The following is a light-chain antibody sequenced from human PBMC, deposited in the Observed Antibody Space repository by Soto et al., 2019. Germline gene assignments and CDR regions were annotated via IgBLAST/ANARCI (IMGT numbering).Light chain of an antibody. J-gene: IGKJ3*01. V-gene: IGKV1-27*01. CDR2: AAS. Sequence: DIQMTQSPSSLSASVGDRVTITCRASQVISNYLAWYQQKPGRVPKLLIYAASTLQSGVPSRFSGSGSGTDFTLTISTLQPEDVATYYCQKYNSDPPFTFGPGTKVDI. CDR1: QVISNY. CDR3: QKYNSDPPFT.